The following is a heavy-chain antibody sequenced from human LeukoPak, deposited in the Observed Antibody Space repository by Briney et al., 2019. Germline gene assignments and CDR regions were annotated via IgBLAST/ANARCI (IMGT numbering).Heavy chain of an antibody. CDR1: GYTFTSYY. CDR3: ARASRITIFGVVPTNKNRIDY. CDR2: INPSGGST. V-gene: IGHV1-46*01. D-gene: IGHD3-3*01. Sequence: ASVKVSCTASGYTFTSYYLHWVRQAPGQGLEWMGIINPSGGSTSYAQKFQDRVTMTRDTPTSTVYMELSSLRSEDTAVYYCARASRITIFGVVPTNKNRIDYWGQGTLVTVSS. J-gene: IGHJ4*02.